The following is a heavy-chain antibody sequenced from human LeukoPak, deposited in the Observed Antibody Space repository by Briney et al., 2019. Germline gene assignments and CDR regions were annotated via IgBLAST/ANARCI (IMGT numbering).Heavy chain of an antibody. Sequence: TGGSLRLSCAASGFPFSSYAISWVREATGKGLEGVSAISGSGGSTYYADSVKGRFTISRDNSKNTLYLQMNSLRAEDTAVYYCAKVSLYDFWSGYSRGRHMDVWGKGTTVTVSS. J-gene: IGHJ6*03. D-gene: IGHD3-3*01. CDR1: GFPFSSYA. CDR2: ISGSGGST. CDR3: AKVSLYDFWSGYSRGRHMDV. V-gene: IGHV3-23*01.